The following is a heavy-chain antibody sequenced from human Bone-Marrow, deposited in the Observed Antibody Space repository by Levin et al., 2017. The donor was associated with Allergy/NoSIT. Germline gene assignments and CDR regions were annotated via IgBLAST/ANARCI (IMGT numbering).Heavy chain of an antibody. CDR1: GFTLSNYA. J-gene: IGHJ4*02. CDR3: AKDQLAMVEGVGDC. V-gene: IGHV3-23*01. Sequence: AGGSLRLSCAASGFTLSNYAMSWVRQAPGKGLEWVSVISGSGGTTYYADSVTGRFTTSRDNSKKTLLLEMNSLRAEDTALYYCAKDQLAMVEGVGDCWGQGTLVTVSS. CDR2: ISGSGGTT. D-gene: IGHD3-10*01.